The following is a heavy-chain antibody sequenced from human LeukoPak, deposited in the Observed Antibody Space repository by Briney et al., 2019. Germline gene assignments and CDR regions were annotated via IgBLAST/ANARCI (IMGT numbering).Heavy chain of an antibody. D-gene: IGHD3-22*01. CDR3: AKDSHPHYYDNSGPIDH. V-gene: IGHV3-23*01. CDR2: ISDSVAST. CDR1: GFTFRNYA. J-gene: IGHJ4*02. Sequence: GGSLRLSCAASGFTFRNYAMNWVRQAPGKGLEWVSVISDSVASTYYADSVKGRFTISRDNSKNTLFLQMNSLRAEDTAIYYCAKDSHPHYYDNSGPIDHAGQGTLVTVSS.